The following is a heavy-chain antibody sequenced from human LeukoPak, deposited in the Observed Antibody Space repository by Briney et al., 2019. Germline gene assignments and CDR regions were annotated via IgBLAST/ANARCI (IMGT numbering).Heavy chain of an antibody. CDR1: GFTFSSYG. J-gene: IGHJ6*02. Sequence: GGSLRLSCAASGFTFSSYGMHWVRQAPGKGLEWVAVIWYDGGNKYYADSVKGRFTISRDNSNNMVYLQMNSLRAEDTAVYYCARGKDGYSSSWYRVYYYGMDVWGQGTTVTVSS. D-gene: IGHD6-13*01. V-gene: IGHV3-33*01. CDR3: ARGKDGYSSSWYRVYYYGMDV. CDR2: IWYDGGNK.